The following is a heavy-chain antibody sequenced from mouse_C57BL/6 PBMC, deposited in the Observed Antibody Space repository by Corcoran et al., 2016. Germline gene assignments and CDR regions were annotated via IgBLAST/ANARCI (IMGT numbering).Heavy chain of an antibody. V-gene: IGHV9-3*01. J-gene: IGHJ3*01. Sequence: QIQLVQSGPELKKPGETVKISCKASGYTFTTYGMSWVKQAPGKGLKWMGWINTYSGVPTYDDDFKGRFAFSLETSASTAYLQINNLKNEDTATYFCARSPVVYYGSSYTWFAYWGQGTLVTVSA. CDR3: ARSPVVYYGSSYTWFAY. CDR1: GYTFTTYG. D-gene: IGHD1-1*01. CDR2: INTYSGVP.